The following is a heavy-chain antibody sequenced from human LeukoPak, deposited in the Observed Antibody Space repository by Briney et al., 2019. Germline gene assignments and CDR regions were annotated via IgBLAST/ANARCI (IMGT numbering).Heavy chain of an antibody. CDR3: ARGVYSSGRAFDY. J-gene: IGHJ4*02. CDR1: GGSFSGYY. D-gene: IGHD6-19*01. Sequence: PSETLSLTCAVYGGSFSGYYWSWIRQPPGKGLEWIGEINHSGSTNYNPSLKSRVTISVDTSKNQFSLKLSSVTAADTAVYYCARGVYSSGRAFDYWGQGTPVTVSS. CDR2: INHSGST. V-gene: IGHV4-34*01.